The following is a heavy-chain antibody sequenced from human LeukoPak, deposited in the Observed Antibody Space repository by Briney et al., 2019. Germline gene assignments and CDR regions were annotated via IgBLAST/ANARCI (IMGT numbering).Heavy chain of an antibody. CDR3: ARDPRGYSYALDY. D-gene: IGHD5-18*01. J-gene: IGHJ4*02. V-gene: IGHV3-21*01. Sequence: PGGSLRLSCAASGLTFSSYSMNWVRQAPGKGLEWVSSISSSSSCIYYADSVKGRFTISRDNAKNSLYLQMNSLRAEDTAVYYCARDPRGYSYALDYWGQGTLVTVSS. CDR2: ISSSSSCI. CDR1: GLTFSSYS.